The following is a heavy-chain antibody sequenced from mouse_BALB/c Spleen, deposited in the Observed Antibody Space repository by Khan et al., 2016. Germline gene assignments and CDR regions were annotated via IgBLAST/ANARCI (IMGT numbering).Heavy chain of an antibody. CDR1: GYTFTDYW. CDR3: ASPGTAACYYFDY. D-gene: IGHD2-14*01. J-gene: IGHJ2*01. V-gene: IGHV1-69*01. CDR2: IDTSDSYT. Sequence: QVQLQQPGAELVMPGASVKMSCKASGYTFTDYWMHWVKQRPGQGLEWIGAIDTSDSYTSYNQKFKGKATLTVDASSSTAYMQLSSLTSEDSAVXYCASPGTAACYYFDYWGQGTTLTVSS.